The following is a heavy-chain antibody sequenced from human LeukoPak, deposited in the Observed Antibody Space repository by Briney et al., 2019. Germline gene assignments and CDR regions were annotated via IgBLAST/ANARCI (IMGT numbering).Heavy chain of an antibody. V-gene: IGHV3-23*01. D-gene: IGHD5-18*01. CDR3: AKSPTMVTRYFDY. Sequence: GGSLRLSCAASGFTFSSYGMSWVRQAPGEGLEWVSAISGSGGSTYYADSVKGRFTISRDNSKNTLYLQMNSLRAEDTAVYYCAKSPTMVTRYFDYWGQGTLVTVSS. J-gene: IGHJ4*02. CDR2: ISGSGGST. CDR1: GFTFSSYG.